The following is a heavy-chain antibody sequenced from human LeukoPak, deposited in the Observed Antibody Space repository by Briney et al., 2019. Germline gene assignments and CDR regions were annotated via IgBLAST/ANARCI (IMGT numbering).Heavy chain of an antibody. CDR2: IYYSGST. CDR1: GDSINSAAYY. D-gene: IGHD3-22*01. CDR3: ARGALGDYYYVIDY. J-gene: IGHJ4*02. Sequence: SQTLSLTCTVSGDSINSAAYYWSWIRQHPGKGLEWIGYIYYSGSTSYNPSLQSRVTISIDTSKNQFSLKLSSVTAADTAVYYCARGALGDYYYVIDYWGQGTLITVSS. V-gene: IGHV4-31*03.